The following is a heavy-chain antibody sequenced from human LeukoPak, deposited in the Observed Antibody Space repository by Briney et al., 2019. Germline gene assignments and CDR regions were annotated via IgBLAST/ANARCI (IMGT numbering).Heavy chain of an antibody. V-gene: IGHV3-53*04. Sequence: PGGSLRLSCAASGFTVSSNYMSWVRQAPGKGLEWVSVIYSGGSTYYADSVKGRFTISSHNSKNTLYLQMNSLRAEDTAVYYCARAHYGAGDARRFDYWGQGTLVTVSS. CDR2: IYSGGST. CDR3: ARAHYGAGDARRFDY. D-gene: IGHD3-10*01. CDR1: GFTVSSNY. J-gene: IGHJ4*02.